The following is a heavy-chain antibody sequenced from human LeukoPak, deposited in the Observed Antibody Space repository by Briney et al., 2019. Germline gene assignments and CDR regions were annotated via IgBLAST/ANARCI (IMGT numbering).Heavy chain of an antibody. Sequence: SQTLYLTCTVSGDSISRGGYYWSWIRQHPGKGLEWIGYIDYSGSTYYKPSLRSRATISADTTNNQFSLQLSSVTAAAAAVYYCASSAVAGTPDYFDYWGQGTLVTVSS. CDR1: GDSISRGGYY. D-gene: IGHD6-19*01. CDR2: IDYSGST. J-gene: IGHJ4*02. CDR3: ASSAVAGTPDYFDY. V-gene: IGHV4-31*03.